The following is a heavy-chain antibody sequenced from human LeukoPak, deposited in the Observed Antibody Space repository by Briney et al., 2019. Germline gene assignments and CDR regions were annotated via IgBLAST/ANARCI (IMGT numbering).Heavy chain of an antibody. CDR2: INTNTGNP. Sequence: ASVKVSCKASGYTFTSYAMNWVRQAPGQGLEWMGWINTNTGNPTYAQGFTGRFVFSVDTSVSTAYLQISSLKAEDTAVYYCATEYPIAAAGTGEGDYWGQGTLVTVSS. J-gene: IGHJ4*02. D-gene: IGHD6-13*01. CDR3: ATEYPIAAAGTGEGDY. CDR1: GYTFTSYA. V-gene: IGHV7-4-1*02.